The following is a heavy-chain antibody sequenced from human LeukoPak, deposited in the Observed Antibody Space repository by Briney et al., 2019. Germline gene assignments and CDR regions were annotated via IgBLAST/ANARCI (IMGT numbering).Heavy chain of an antibody. V-gene: IGHV3-21*05. CDR1: GFTFSSYT. D-gene: IGHD2-21*01. Sequence: GGSLRLSCKASGFTFSSYTMNWVRQAPGKRLEWVSYTTRSGNNIYYGDSVEGRFTMSRDTATNSLYLQLSSLRAEDTAVYYCARRSTCSDNCYYRHFDLWGQGTMVTVSS. CDR2: TTRSGNNI. J-gene: IGHJ4*02. CDR3: ARRSTCSDNCYYRHFDL.